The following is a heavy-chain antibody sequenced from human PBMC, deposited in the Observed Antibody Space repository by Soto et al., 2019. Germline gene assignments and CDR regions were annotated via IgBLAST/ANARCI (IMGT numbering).Heavy chain of an antibody. CDR1: GGSISSSSYY. J-gene: IGHJ6*02. V-gene: IGHV4-39*01. Sequence: LSLTCTVSGGSISSSSYYWGWIRQPPGRGLEWIGSIYYSGSTYYNPSLKSRVTISVDTSKNQFSLKLSSVTAADTAVYYCARHTSPNLWFGELLYDYYYGMDVWGQGTTVTVSS. CDR3: ARHTSPNLWFGELLYDYYYGMDV. D-gene: IGHD3-10*01. CDR2: IYYSGST.